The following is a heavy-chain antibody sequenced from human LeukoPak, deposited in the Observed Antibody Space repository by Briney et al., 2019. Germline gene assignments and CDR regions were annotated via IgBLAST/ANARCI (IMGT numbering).Heavy chain of an antibody. Sequence: PSETLSLTCTVSGGSISSGGYYWSWIRQHPGKGLEWIGYIYYSGSTYYNPSLKSRVTISVDTSKNQFSLKLSSVTAADTAVYYCARDHWFGETDYWGQGTLVTVSS. CDR3: ARDHWFGETDY. J-gene: IGHJ4*02. V-gene: IGHV4-31*03. CDR1: GGSISSGGYY. CDR2: IYYSGST. D-gene: IGHD3-10*01.